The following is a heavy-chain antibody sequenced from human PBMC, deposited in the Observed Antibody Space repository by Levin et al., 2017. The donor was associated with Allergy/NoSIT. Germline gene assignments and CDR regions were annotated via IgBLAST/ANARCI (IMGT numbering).Heavy chain of an antibody. V-gene: IGHV3-23*01. J-gene: IGHJ5*02. D-gene: IGHD1-26*01. CDR3: AKGKATTWRNWFDP. CDR1: GFTFSTYA. CDR2: ISGSGGTT. Sequence: GGSLRLSCAASGFTFSTYAMTWVRQAPGKGLEWVSAISGSGGTTYYADSLKGRFTISRDNSKNTLYLQLNSRRAEDTAVYYCAKGKATTWRNWFDPWGPGTLVTVSS.